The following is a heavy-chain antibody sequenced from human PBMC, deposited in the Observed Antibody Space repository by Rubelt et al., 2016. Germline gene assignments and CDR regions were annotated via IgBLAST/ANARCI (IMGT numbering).Heavy chain of an antibody. CDR1: GYTFTSYG. V-gene: IGHV1-18*01. D-gene: IGHD3-10*01. CDR2: ISAYNGNT. CDR3: ARDPLPVRRVSMTPTH. Sequence: QVQLVQSGAEVKKPGASVKVSCKASGYTFTSYGISWVRQAPGQGLEWMGWISAYNGNTNYAQKPQGRVTRNTDTSTSTAYMGLSSLRSDDTAVYYCARDPLPVRRVSMTPTHWGQGTLVTVSS. J-gene: IGHJ4*02.